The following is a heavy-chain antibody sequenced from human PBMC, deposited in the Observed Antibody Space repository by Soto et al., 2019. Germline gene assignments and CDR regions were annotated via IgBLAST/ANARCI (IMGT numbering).Heavy chain of an antibody. CDR2: IWYDGSYR. CDR3: ARDPRAGTVDYGMDV. D-gene: IGHD6-19*01. J-gene: IGHJ6*02. V-gene: IGHV3-33*01. Sequence: GGSLRLSCAASGFTFSRNGMHWVRRAPGKGLEWVAVIWYDGSYRYYAESVRGRFTISRDNSNNTLYLEMESLRADDTAVYYCARDPRAGTVDYGMDVWGQGTTVTVS. CDR1: GFTFSRNG.